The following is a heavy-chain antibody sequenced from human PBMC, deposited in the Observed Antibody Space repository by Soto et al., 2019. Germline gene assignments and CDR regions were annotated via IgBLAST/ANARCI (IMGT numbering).Heavy chain of an antibody. D-gene: IGHD4-4*01. CDR2: INSDGSGT. V-gene: IGHV3-74*01. CDR3: ARSNSVVDY. J-gene: IGHJ4*02. CDR1: GFTFNSYW. Sequence: EVQLVESGGGLVQPGGSLRLSCAASGFTFNSYWMHWVRQAPGKRLVWVSRINSDGSGTSYAGSVRGRFTISRDNAQNTLYLQMNSLRAEDTAVYYCARSNSVVDYWGQGTLVTVSS.